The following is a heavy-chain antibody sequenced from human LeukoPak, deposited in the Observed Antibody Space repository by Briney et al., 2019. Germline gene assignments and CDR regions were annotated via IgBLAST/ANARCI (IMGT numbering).Heavy chain of an antibody. CDR2: IYYSGST. Sequence: SETLSLTCTVSGGSISSYYWSWIRQPPGKGLEWIGYIYYSGSTNYNPSLKSRVTISVDTSKNQFSLKLSSVTAADTAVYYCARRDTAMVTFDYWGQGTLVTVSS. V-gene: IGHV4-59*08. CDR3: ARRDTAMVTFDY. D-gene: IGHD5-18*01. J-gene: IGHJ4*02. CDR1: GGSISSYY.